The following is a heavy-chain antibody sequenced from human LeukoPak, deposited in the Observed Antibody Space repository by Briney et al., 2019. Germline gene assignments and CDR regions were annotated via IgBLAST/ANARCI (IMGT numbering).Heavy chain of an antibody. V-gene: IGHV3-48*03. CDR1: GFTFSSYE. CDR3: AANSYDILTGFDY. D-gene: IGHD3-9*01. Sequence: GGSLRLSCAASGFTFSSYEMNWVRQAPGKGLEWVSYISSSGSTIYYADSVKGRFTISRDNAKNTLYLQMNSLRAEDTAVYYCAANSYDILTGFDYWGQGSLVTVSS. CDR2: ISSSGSTI. J-gene: IGHJ4*02.